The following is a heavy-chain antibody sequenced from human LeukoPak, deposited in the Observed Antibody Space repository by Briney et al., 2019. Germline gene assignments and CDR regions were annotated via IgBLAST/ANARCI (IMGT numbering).Heavy chain of an antibody. D-gene: IGHD3-22*01. CDR2: IDPHSGGT. J-gene: IGHJ3*02. V-gene: IGHV1-2*02. CDR3: AREYYDSSGTKYAFDI. Sequence: ASVKVSCKASGYSSIDYYIHWVRQAPGQGLEWMGCIDPHSGGTKYAQRLQGRVTMTRDTSISAAYMELSRLRSDDTAVFYCAREYYDSSGTKYAFDIWGQGTRITVSS. CDR1: GYSSIDYY.